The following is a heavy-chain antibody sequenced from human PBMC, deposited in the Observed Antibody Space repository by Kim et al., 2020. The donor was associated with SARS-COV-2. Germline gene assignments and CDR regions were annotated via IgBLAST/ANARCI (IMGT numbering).Heavy chain of an antibody. J-gene: IGHJ5*02. V-gene: IGHV1-46*01. CDR1: GYTFTSYY. CDR3: ARGWVVVAATPDNWFDP. Sequence: ASVKVSCKASGYTFTSYYMHWVRQAPGQGLEWMGIINPSGGSTSYAQKFQGRVTMTRDTSTSTVYMELSSLRSEDTAVYYCARGWVVVAATPDNWFDPWGQGTLVTVSS. CDR2: INPSGGST. D-gene: IGHD2-15*01.